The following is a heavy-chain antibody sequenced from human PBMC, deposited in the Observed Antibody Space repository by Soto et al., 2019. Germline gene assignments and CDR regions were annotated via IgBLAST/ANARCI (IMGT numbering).Heavy chain of an antibody. D-gene: IGHD2-2*01. V-gene: IGHV1-46*01. CDR3: ARCVCSSTSCYVGYFDY. Sequence: ASVKVSCKASGYTFTSYYMHWVRQAPGQGLEWMGIINPSGGSTSYAQKFQGRVTMTRDTSTSTAYMELRSLRSDDTAVYYCARCVCSSTSCYVGYFDYWGQGTLVTVSS. CDR2: INPSGGST. CDR1: GYTFTSYY. J-gene: IGHJ4*02.